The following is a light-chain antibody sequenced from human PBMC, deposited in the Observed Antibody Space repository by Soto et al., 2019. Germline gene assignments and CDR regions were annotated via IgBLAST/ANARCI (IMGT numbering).Light chain of an antibody. J-gene: IGKJ2*01. V-gene: IGKV3-15*01. Sequence: EIVMTQSPATLSVSPGERATLSCRASQSISSNLAWYQQKRGQAPRLLIYGASTRDTGIPARFSGSGSGTEFTLTISSLQSEDFAVYYCQQYNNWPLYTFGQGTNLEIK. CDR3: QQYNNWPLYT. CDR1: QSISSN. CDR2: GAS.